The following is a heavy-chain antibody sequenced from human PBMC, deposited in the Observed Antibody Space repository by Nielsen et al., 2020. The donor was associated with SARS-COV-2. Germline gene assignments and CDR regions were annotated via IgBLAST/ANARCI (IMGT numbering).Heavy chain of an antibody. CDR1: GFTFSSYG. CDR3: AREVITMVRGVTPTLFDY. D-gene: IGHD3-10*01. V-gene: IGHV3-33*01. Sequence: GGSLRLSCAASGFTFSSYGMHWVRQAPGKGLEWVAVIWYDGSNKYYADSVKGRFTISRDNSKNTLYLQMNSLRAEDTAVYYCAREVITMVRGVTPTLFDYWGQGTLVTVSS. CDR2: IWYDGSNK. J-gene: IGHJ4*02.